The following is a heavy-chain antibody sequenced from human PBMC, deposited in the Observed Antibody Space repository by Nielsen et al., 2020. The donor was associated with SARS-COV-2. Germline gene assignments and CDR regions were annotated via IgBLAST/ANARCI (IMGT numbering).Heavy chain of an antibody. V-gene: IGHV4-39*02. CDR3: VRLNRRILTPLALASLRFDY. D-gene: IGHD3-3*02. J-gene: IGHJ4*02. Sequence: SETLSLTCTVSGDSMSDSNYYWVWIRQPPGKGLEWIASIYYSGITYYNTSLKSRVTISIDTSKNLFSLRLNSVAAADTAVYYCVRLNRRILTPLALASLRFDYWGQGSPVTVSS. CDR1: GDSMSDSNYY. CDR2: IYYSGIT.